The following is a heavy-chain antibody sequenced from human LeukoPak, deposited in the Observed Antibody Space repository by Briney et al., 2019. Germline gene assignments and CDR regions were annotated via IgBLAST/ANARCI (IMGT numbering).Heavy chain of an antibody. CDR2: INHSGST. V-gene: IGHV4-34*01. D-gene: IGHD2-21*02. CDR1: GGSFSGYY. CDR3: ARYGGDSTYYYYGMDV. Sequence: SETLSLTCAVYGGSFSGYYWSWIRQPPGKGLEWIGEINHSGSTNYNPSLKSRVTISVDTSKNQFSLKLSSVTAADTAVYYCARYGGDSTYYYYGMDVWGQGTTITVSS. J-gene: IGHJ6*02.